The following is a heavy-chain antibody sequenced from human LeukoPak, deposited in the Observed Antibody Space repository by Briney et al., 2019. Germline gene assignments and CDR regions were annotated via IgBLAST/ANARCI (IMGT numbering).Heavy chain of an antibody. Sequence: GGSLRLSCAASGFTFSGFAMHWVRQAPGKGLEWVAVISYDGSNKYYTDSVKGRFTVSRDNSKNTLYLQMNNLRPEDKAMYYCARPCSVGGSYEYFQHWGQGTLVTVSS. J-gene: IGHJ1*01. CDR3: ARPCSVGGSYEYFQH. CDR1: GFTFSGFA. CDR2: ISYDGSNK. D-gene: IGHD1-26*01. V-gene: IGHV3-30-3*01.